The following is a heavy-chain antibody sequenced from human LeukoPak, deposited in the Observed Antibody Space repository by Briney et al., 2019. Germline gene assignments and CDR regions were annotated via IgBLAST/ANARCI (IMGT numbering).Heavy chain of an antibody. CDR3: ARRGSSAYYWYFDL. J-gene: IGHJ2*01. CDR1: GVSISSSNYY. CDR2: ISYSGST. D-gene: IGHD3-22*01. V-gene: IGHV4-39*01. Sequence: SETLSLTCTVSGVSISSSNYYWGWIRQPLGKGLEWIGSISYSGSTYYTPSLESRVTISVDTSKNQFSLKLSSVTATDTAVYYCARRGSSAYYWYFDLWGRGTLVTVSS.